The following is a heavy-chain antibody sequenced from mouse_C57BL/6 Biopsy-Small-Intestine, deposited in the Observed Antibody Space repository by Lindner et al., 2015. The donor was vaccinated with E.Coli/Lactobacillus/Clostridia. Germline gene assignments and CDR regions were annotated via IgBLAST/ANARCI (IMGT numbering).Heavy chain of an antibody. D-gene: IGHD2-3*01. V-gene: IGHV1-59*01. J-gene: IGHJ2*01. Sequence: SVKVSCKVSGYTLTELSMHWVRQAPGKGLEWMGGFDPEDRKTIYAQKFQGRVTMTEDTSTDTAYMDLSSLRSEDTAVYYCATRHVVVVTATYYFDFWGQGTLVTVSS. CDR2: FDPEDRKT. CDR1: GYTLTELS. CDR3: ATRHVVVVTATYYFDF.